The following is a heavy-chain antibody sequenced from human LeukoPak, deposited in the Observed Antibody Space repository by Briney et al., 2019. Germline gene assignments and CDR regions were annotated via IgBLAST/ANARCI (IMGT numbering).Heavy chain of an antibody. Sequence: PGGSLRLSCAASGLTVSNNYMSWVRQAPGKGLEWVSVIYSDGSPYYADSVKGRFTISRDNAKGSLSLQMNSLRGEDTAVYYCARDLYYYDSSGYYRGLDYWGQGTLVTVSS. CDR1: GLTVSNNY. J-gene: IGHJ4*02. D-gene: IGHD3-22*01. CDR3: ARDLYYYDSSGYYRGLDY. V-gene: IGHV3-66*01. CDR2: IYSDGSP.